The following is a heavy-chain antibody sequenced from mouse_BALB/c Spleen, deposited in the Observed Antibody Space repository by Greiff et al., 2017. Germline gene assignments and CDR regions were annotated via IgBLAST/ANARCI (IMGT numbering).Heavy chain of an antibody. CDR2: ISSGSSTI. CDR3: ARNYGNYDYAMDY. CDR1: GFTFSSFG. Sequence: EVHLVESGGGLVQPGGSRKLSCAASGFTFSSFGMHWVRQAPEKGLEWVAYISSGSSTIYYADTVKGRFTISRDNPKNTLFLQMTSLRSEDTAMYYCARNYGNYDYAMDYWGQGTSVTVSS. V-gene: IGHV5-17*02. D-gene: IGHD2-1*01. J-gene: IGHJ4*01.